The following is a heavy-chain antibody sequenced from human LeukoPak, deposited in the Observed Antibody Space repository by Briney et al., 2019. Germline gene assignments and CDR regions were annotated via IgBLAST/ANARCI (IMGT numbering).Heavy chain of an antibody. CDR2: TYYRCKRYN. D-gene: IGHD3-22*01. V-gene: IGHV6-1*01. J-gene: IGHJ4*02. Sequence: SQTLSLTCAISGDSVSSNSAAWNWIRQSPSRGLEWLGRTYYRCKRYNDYAVSVKSRITINPDKSKNQFSLQLNSVTPEDTAVYYCARSGRGEVGSGYRFDYWGQGTLVTVSS. CDR3: ARSGRGEVGSGYRFDY. CDR1: GDSVSSNSAA.